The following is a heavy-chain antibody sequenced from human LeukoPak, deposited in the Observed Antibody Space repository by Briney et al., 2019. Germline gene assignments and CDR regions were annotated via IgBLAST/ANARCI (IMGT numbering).Heavy chain of an antibody. CDR1: EFTFSDYY. CDR3: AKDFGGVFGPSFDY. Sequence: PGGSLRLSCTASEFTFSDYYVSWIRQAPGKGLERVSYMSGSGTTIYYTDSVKGRFTISRDNAKNSVYLQMNSLRADDTALYYCAKDFGGVFGPSFDYWGQGTLVTVSS. D-gene: IGHD3-16*01. CDR2: MSGSGTTI. J-gene: IGHJ4*02. V-gene: IGHV3-11*04.